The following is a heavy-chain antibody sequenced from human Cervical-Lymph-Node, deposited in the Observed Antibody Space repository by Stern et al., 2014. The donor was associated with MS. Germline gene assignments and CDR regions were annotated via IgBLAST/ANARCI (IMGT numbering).Heavy chain of an antibody. Sequence: VQLLESGPRLVKPSQTLSLTCTVSGVSIGTDGYYWTWIRQRPGKGLEWIGYTFYSGFTNSNPSLRSRLVISVDPSKNQFFLKLSSVTAADTAIYYCARGFGGDSVGSFDYWGQGTLVTVSS. CDR3: ARGFGGDSVGSFDY. D-gene: IGHD4-23*01. V-gene: IGHV4-31*03. CDR2: TFYSGFT. CDR1: GVSIGTDGYY. J-gene: IGHJ4*02.